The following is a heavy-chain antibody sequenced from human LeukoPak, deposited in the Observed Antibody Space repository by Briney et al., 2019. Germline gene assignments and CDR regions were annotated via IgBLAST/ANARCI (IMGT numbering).Heavy chain of an antibody. D-gene: IGHD3-22*01. J-gene: IGHJ4*02. Sequence: GESLKISCKGSGYSFTSYWIGWVRQMPGKGREWMGIIYPGDSDTRYSPSFQGQVTISADKSISTAYLQWSSLKASDTAMYYCARRADYYYDSSGYYYFDYWGQGTLVTVSS. CDR3: ARRADYYYDSSGYYYFDY. CDR1: GYSFTSYW. CDR2: IYPGDSDT. V-gene: IGHV5-51*01.